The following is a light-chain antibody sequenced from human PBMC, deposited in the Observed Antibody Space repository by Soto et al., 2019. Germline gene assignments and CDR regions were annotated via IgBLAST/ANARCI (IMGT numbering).Light chain of an antibody. V-gene: IGKV1-39*01. CDR1: QTIRNY. J-gene: IGKJ4*01. CDR2: AAS. CDR3: QQSITAPLT. Sequence: DIQMTQSPSSLSASVGDSVTITCRASQTIRNYLNWYQQKPGEAPKLLIYAASNLQSGVPSRFSGSGSGTDFTLTIRSLQPEDSASYFCQQSITAPLTFGGGTKVEIK.